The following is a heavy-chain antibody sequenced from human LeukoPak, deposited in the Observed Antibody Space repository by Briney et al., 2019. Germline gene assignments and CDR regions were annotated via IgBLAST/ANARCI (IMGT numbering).Heavy chain of an antibody. CDR2: IYPGVSDT. J-gene: IGHJ6*03. D-gene: IGHD2-2*01. CDR3: ARRGYCSSTSCSAMDV. CDR1: GYSFTSYW. V-gene: IGHV5-51*01. Sequence: GESLKISCKGSGYSFTSYWIGWVRQMPGKGLEWMGIIYPGVSDTRYSPSFQGQVTISADKSISTAYLQWSSLKASDTAMYYCARRGYCSSTSCSAMDVWGKGTTVTVSS.